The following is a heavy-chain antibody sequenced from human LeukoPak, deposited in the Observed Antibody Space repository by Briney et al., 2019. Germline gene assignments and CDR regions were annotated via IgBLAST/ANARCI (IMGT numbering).Heavy chain of an antibody. CDR3: AGASYDSSGVH. CDR2: IYYSGST. V-gene: IGHV4-59*01. CDR1: GGSISSYY. Sequence: SETLSLTCTVSGGSISSYYWSWIRQPPGKGLEWIGYIYYSGSTNYNPSLKSRVTISVDTSKNQFSLKLSSVTATDTAVYYCAGASYDSSGVHWGQGTLVTVSS. J-gene: IGHJ4*02. D-gene: IGHD3-22*01.